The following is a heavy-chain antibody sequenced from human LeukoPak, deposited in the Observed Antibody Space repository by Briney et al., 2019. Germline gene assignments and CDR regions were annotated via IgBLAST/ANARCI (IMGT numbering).Heavy chain of an antibody. CDR2: IYYSGST. J-gene: IGHJ4*02. CDR1: GGSISSGDYY. Sequence: SQTLSLTCTVSGGSISSGDYYWSWIRQPPRKGLEWIGYIYYSGSTYYNPSLKSRVTISVDTSKNQFSLKLSSVTSADTAVYYCARARYYYDSSGFDYWGQGTLVTVSS. V-gene: IGHV4-30-4*08. D-gene: IGHD3-22*01. CDR3: ARARYYYDSSGFDY.